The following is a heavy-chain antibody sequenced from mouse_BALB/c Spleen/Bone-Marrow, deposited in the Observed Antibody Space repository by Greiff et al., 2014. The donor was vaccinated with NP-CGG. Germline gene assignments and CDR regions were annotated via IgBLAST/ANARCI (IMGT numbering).Heavy chain of an antibody. D-gene: IGHD2-14*01. CDR1: GYAFTNYN. CDR3: SRGVLAYFDY. V-gene: IGHV1S135*01. CDR2: IDPYSGGT. J-gene: IGHJ2*01. Sequence: ESGPELVKPGASVKVSCKASGYAFTNYNMKWVKQSHGKSLEWIGYIDPYSGGTNYNQKFRGKATLTVDKSSSTAYMHLNSLTSEDSEVYYCSRGVLAYFDYWGQGTTLTVSS.